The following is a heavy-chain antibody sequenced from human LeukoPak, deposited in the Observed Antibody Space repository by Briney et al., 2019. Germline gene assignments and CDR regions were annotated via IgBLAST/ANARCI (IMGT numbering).Heavy chain of an antibody. Sequence: ASVKVSCKASGYTFTGYYMHWVRQAPGQGLEWMGWINPNSGGTNYAQKFQGRVTMTRDTSISTAYMELSRLRSDDTAVYYCAYDSSGYPNWFDPWGQGTLVTVSS. D-gene: IGHD3-22*01. J-gene: IGHJ5*02. CDR2: INPNSGGT. V-gene: IGHV1-2*02. CDR3: AYDSSGYPNWFDP. CDR1: GYTFTGYY.